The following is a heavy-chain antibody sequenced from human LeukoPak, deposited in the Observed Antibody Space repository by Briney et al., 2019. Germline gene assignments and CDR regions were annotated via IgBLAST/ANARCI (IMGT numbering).Heavy chain of an antibody. CDR3: ARRMSPSLIQLWPYYYYMDV. CDR1: GFTFSSYS. D-gene: IGHD5-18*01. V-gene: IGHV3-48*01. Sequence: GGSLRLSCAASGFTFSSYSMNWVRQAPGKGLEWVSYISSSSSTIYYADSVKGRFTISRDNAKNSLYLQMNSLRAEDTAVYYCARRMSPSLIQLWPYYYYMDVWGKGTTVTVSS. CDR2: ISSSSSTI. J-gene: IGHJ6*03.